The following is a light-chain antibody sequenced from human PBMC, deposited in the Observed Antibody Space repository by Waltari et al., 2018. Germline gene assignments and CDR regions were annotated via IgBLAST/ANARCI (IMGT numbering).Light chain of an antibody. CDR2: ENT. CDR3: GTWDSSLSGAV. Sequence: QSVLTQPPSVSAAPGQRVPISCSGGSSNIGNNYVSLYRQFPGTAPKLLIYENTERPSGMPGRFSGSKSGTSATLDITGLQAGDEADYYCGTWDSSLSGAVFGGGTHLTVL. CDR1: SSNIGNNY. J-gene: IGLJ7*01. V-gene: IGLV1-51*02.